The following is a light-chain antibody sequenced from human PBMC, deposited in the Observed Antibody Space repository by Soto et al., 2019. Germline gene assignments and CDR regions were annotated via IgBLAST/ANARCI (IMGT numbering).Light chain of an antibody. Sequence: QSALTQPASVSGSPGQSITISCTGTSSDVGRSKFVSWYQQHPGKAPKLMIYADTKRPSGVSNRFSGSKSGYTASLTISGLQTEDEADYYCCSYGGSTTWVFGTGTKLTVL. CDR1: SSDVGRSKF. CDR2: ADT. J-gene: IGLJ1*01. CDR3: CSYGGSTTWV. V-gene: IGLV2-23*01.